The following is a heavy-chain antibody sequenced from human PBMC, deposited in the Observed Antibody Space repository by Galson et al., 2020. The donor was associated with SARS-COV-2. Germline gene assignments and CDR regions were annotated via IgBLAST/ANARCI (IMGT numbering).Heavy chain of an antibody. CDR3: ARDLDSSGCYQVDY. CDR1: GFTFDDYG. V-gene: IGHV3-20*04. Sequence: GGSLRLSCAASGFTFDDYGMSWVRQAPGKGLEWVSGINWNGGSTGYADSVTGRFTISRDNAKNSLYLQMNSLRAEDTALYYCARDLDSSGCYQVDYWGQGTLVTVSS. CDR2: INWNGGST. J-gene: IGHJ4*02. D-gene: IGHD6-19*01.